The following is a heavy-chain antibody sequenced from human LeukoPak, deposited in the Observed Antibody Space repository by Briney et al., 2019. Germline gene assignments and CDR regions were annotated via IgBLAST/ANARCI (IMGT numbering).Heavy chain of an antibody. V-gene: IGHV4-34*01. CDR1: GGSFSGYY. J-gene: IGHJ5*02. Sequence: SETLSLTCAVYGGSFSGYYWSRIRQPPGKGLEWIGEINHSGSTNYNPSLKSRVTISVDTSKNQFSLKLSSVTAADTAVYYCARGGSTGNQRKHQLTNWFDPWGQGTLVTVSS. CDR3: ARGGSTGNQRKHQLTNWFDP. CDR2: INHSGST. D-gene: IGHD6-13*01.